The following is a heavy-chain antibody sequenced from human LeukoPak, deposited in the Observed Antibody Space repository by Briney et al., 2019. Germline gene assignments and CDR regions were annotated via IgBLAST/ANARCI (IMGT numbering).Heavy chain of an antibody. CDR3: ARDGGDGGGYALDY. CDR2: ISSSSSYI. J-gene: IGHJ4*02. CDR1: GFTFSDYT. V-gene: IGHV3-21*01. Sequence: GGSLRLSCAASGFTFSDYTMNWVRQAPGKGVEWVSSISSSSSYIYYVDSVKGRFTISRDNAKNSLYLEMNSLRAEDTAVYYCARDGGDGGGYALDYWGQGTPVTVSS. D-gene: IGHD3-22*01.